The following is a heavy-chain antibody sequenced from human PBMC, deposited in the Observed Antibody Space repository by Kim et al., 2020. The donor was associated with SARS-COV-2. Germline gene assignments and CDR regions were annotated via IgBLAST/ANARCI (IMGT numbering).Heavy chain of an antibody. J-gene: IGHJ4*02. D-gene: IGHD2-21*02. Sequence: GGSLRLSCVASGFSFSDFAMHWVRQAPGKRLEYVSAIGGTGVRTYYADSVKGRFTISRDNSKYTLYLQMSSLRTDDTAVYYCVSLYCGADCNYWGQGTLVTVSS. CDR1: GFSFSDFA. CDR2: IGGTGVRT. V-gene: IGHV3-64D*09. CDR3: VSLYCGADCNY.